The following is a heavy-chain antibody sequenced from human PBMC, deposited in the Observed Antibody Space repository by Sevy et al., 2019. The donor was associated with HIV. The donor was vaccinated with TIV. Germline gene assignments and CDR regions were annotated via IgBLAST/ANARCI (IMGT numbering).Heavy chain of an antibody. V-gene: IGHV3-33*01. CDR1: GFTFSSYG. D-gene: IGHD3-22*01. J-gene: IGHJ4*02. CDR2: IWYDGSNK. CDR3: AMNYYDSSGSSFFFDY. Sequence: GGSLRLSCAASGFTFSSYGMHWVRQAPGKGMEWVAVIWYDGSNKYYAHSVKGRFTISRDNSKNTLYLQMNSLRAEDTAVYYCAMNYYDSSGSSFFFDYWGQGTLVTVSS.